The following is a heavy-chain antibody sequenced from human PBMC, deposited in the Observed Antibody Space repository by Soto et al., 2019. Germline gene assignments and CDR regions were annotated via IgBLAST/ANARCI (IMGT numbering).Heavy chain of an antibody. CDR3: AKDAQVLRYFDWLFHVYMDV. J-gene: IGHJ6*03. CDR1: GFTFSSYA. V-gene: IGHV3-23*01. CDR2: ISGSGGST. Sequence: EVQPLESGGGLVQPGGSLRLSCAASGFTFSSYAMSWVRQAPGKGLEWVSAISGSGGSTYYADSVKGRFTISRDNSKNTLYLQMNSLRAEDTAVYYCAKDAQVLRYFDWLFHVYMDVWGKGTTVTVSS. D-gene: IGHD3-9*01.